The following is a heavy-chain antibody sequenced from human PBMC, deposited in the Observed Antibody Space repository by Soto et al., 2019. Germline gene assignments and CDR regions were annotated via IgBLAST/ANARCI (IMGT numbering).Heavy chain of an antibody. CDR3: ARKTHSSGWYDWFDP. V-gene: IGHV1-18*04. CDR2: ISAYNGNT. Sequence: ASVKVSCKASGYTFTSYGISWVRQAPGQGLEWMGWISAYNGNTNYAQKLQGRVTMTTDTSTSTAYMELRSLRSDDTAVYYCARKTHSSGWYDWFDPWGQGTLVTVSS. J-gene: IGHJ5*02. D-gene: IGHD6-13*01. CDR1: GYTFTSYG.